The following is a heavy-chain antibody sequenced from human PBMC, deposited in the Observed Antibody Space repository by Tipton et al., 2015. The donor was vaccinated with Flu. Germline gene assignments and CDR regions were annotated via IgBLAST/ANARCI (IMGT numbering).Heavy chain of an antibody. J-gene: IGHJ5*02. V-gene: IGHV3-74*01. D-gene: IGHD6-13*01. CDR1: GFSVSNYF. CDR3: VRDTPHSQFDP. Sequence: GSLRLSCAASGFSVSNYFTHWVRQAPGKGLLWVSYTNTNEITTTYADSVRGRFTISRDNARNMVYLQINSLKVEDTGVYYCVRDTPHSQFDPWGRGTLVTVSS. CDR2: TNTNEITT.